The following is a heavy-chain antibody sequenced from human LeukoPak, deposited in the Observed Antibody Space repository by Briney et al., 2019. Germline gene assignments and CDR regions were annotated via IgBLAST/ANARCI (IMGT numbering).Heavy chain of an antibody. CDR2: IYTSGST. D-gene: IGHD3-22*01. Sequence: SQTLSLTCTVSGGSISSDSYYWSWIRQPAGKGLEWIGRIYTSGSTNYNPSLKSRVTISVDTSKNQFSLKLSSVTAADTAVYYCAREYYYDSSGYYDYWGQGTLVTVSS. J-gene: IGHJ4*02. CDR1: GGSISSDSYY. CDR3: AREYYYDSSGYYDY. V-gene: IGHV4-61*02.